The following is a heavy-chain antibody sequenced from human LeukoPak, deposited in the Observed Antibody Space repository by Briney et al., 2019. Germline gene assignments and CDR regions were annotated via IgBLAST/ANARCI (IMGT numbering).Heavy chain of an antibody. D-gene: IGHD2-2*01. J-gene: IGHJ5*02. CDR1: GGTFRNYI. Sequence: ASVKVSCKASGGTFRNYIFSWVRQAPGQGLEWMGGVMPMFNTSNYAQKFQGRVTITADENTSTVYMELSSLRSEDTAVYYCAKVQNAVVPIAMRGWFDPWGQGTLVAASS. CDR2: VMPMFNTS. CDR3: AKVQNAVVPIAMRGWFDP. V-gene: IGHV1-69*13.